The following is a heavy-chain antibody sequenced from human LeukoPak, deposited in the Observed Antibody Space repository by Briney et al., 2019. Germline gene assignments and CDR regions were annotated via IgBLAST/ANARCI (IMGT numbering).Heavy chain of an antibody. CDR3: AKSDCTSTSCYTIDY. CDR2: INDSGGGT. V-gene: IGHV3-23*01. CDR1: GFTFSNFA. J-gene: IGHJ4*02. D-gene: IGHD2-2*02. Sequence: GGSLRLSCTASGFTFSNFAMTWVRQAPGKGLEWVSVINDSGGGTSYADFGEGRFTIYRDNSKNTLYLQMNSLRAEDTAVYYCAKSDCTSTSCYTIDYWGQGTLVTVSS.